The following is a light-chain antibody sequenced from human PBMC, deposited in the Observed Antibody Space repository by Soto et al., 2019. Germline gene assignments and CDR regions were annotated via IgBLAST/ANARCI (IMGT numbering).Light chain of an antibody. V-gene: IGKV1-5*03. CDR3: QHYTSYSEA. CDR2: KAS. CDR1: QTIGSW. Sequence: DIQMTQSPSTLYGSVGDSVTITCRASQTIGSWLSWYQQKPGKAPKLLIYKASTLKSGVPSRFSGSGSGTEFTLTISSLQPDDFATYYCQHYTSYSEAVGQGTKVDIK. J-gene: IGKJ1*01.